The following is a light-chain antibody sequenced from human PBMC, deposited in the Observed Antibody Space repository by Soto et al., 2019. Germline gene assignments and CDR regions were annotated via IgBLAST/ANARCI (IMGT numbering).Light chain of an antibody. Sequence: PGDRATLSCRASQSVSNYVAWYQQGRGQSARLLIYDASSRASGIPARFSGSGSGTEFSLTISSLEPEDFAGYYCQQRYNSPRTLDGGTKVHIK. CDR3: QQRYNSPRT. V-gene: IGKV3-11*01. CDR2: DAS. CDR1: QSVSNY. J-gene: IGKJ4*01.